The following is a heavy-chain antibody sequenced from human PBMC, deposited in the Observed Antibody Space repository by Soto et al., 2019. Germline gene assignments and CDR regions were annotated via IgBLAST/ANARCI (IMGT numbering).Heavy chain of an antibody. CDR2: INWNGGST. V-gene: IGHV3-20*01. CDR1: GFTFDDYG. J-gene: IGHJ3*02. CDR3: ARDSSSGWADAFDI. Sequence: GGSLRLSCAASGFTFDDYGMSWVRQAPGKGLEWVSGINWNGGSTGYADSVKGRFTISRDNAKNSLYLQMNSLRAEDTALYHCARDSSSGWADAFDIWGQGTMVTVSS. D-gene: IGHD6-19*01.